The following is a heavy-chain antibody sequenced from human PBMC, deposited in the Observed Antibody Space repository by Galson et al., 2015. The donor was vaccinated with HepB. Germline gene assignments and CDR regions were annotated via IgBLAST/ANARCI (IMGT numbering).Heavy chain of an antibody. V-gene: IGHV4-39*01. Sequence: TLSLTCTVSGGSISSSSYYWGWIRQPPGKGLEWIGSIYYSGSTYYNPSLKSRVTISVDTSKNQFSLKLSSVTAADTAVYYCARLRAAAGPDSLDYWGQGTLVTVSS. J-gene: IGHJ4*02. D-gene: IGHD6-13*01. CDR2: IYYSGST. CDR1: GGSISSSSYY. CDR3: ARLRAAAGPDSLDY.